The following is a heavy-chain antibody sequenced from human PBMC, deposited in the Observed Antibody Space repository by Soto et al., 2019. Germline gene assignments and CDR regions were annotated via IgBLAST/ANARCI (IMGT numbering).Heavy chain of an antibody. CDR3: ARLYASGSLPYYFDY. V-gene: IGHV4-30-2*01. D-gene: IGHD3-10*01. Sequence: LSLTCTVSGGSISSGVYYWSWIRQHPGKGLEWIGEIYHSGSTNYNPSLKGRVTISVDRSENQFSLKLTSVTAADTAVYYCARLYASGSLPYYFDYWGQGTLVTVSS. J-gene: IGHJ4*02. CDR1: GGSISSGVYY. CDR2: IYHSGST.